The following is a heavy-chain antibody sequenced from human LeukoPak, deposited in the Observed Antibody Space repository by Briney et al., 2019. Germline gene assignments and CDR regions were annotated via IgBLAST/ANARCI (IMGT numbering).Heavy chain of an antibody. CDR1: GFTFNSYG. CDR2: ISTTGAYI. J-gene: IGHJ4*02. CDR3: ARDSRHGYTYGLDS. D-gene: IGHD5-18*01. Sequence: PGGSLRLSCAASGFTFNSYGMNWVRQAPGKGLEWVSSISTTGAYIYYGHSMKGRFTISRDNTNSSLYLQINSLSAEDTAVYFCARDSRHGYTYGLDSWGQGTLVTVSS. V-gene: IGHV3-21*01.